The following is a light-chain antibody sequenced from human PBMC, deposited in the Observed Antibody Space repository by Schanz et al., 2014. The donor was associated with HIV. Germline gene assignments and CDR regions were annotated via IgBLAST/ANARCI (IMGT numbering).Light chain of an antibody. CDR3: SSYTGSNIVV. CDR1: SSNVGGYDY. J-gene: IGLJ2*01. Sequence: QSALTQPASVSGSPGQSITISCTGTSSNVGGYDYVSWYQQHPGKAPKLIIYDVSNRPSGISYRFSGSKSGDTASLTVSGLQAEDEADYYCSSYTGSNIVVFGGGTKLTVL. CDR2: DVS. V-gene: IGLV2-14*03.